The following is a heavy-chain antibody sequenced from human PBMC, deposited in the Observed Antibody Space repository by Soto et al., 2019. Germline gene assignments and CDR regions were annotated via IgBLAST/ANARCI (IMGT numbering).Heavy chain of an antibody. D-gene: IGHD3-9*01. CDR3: ARGRIRYFDWPDY. CDR2: IYYSGST. J-gene: IGHJ4*02. CDR1: GGSISSGGYY. V-gene: IGHV4-31*03. Sequence: SETLSLTCTVSGGSISSGGYYWSWIRQHPGKGLEWIGYIYYSGSTYYNPSLKSRVTISVDTSKNQFSLKLSSVTAADTAVYYCARGRIRYFDWPDYWGQGTLVTVSS.